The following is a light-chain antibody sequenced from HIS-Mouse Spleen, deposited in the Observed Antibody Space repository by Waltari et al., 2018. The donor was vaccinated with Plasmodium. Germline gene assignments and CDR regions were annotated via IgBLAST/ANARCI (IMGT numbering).Light chain of an antibody. J-gene: IGLJ2*01. Sequence: SYVLTQPPSVSVAPGQTARITCGGNNIGSKSVHWYQQKPGQAPVLVVLDDSDRPSGIPGRFSGSNSGNTATLTISRGEAGDEADYYCQVWDSSSDHVVFGGGTKLTVL. CDR2: DDS. CDR1: NIGSKS. V-gene: IGLV3-21*02. CDR3: QVWDSSSDHVV.